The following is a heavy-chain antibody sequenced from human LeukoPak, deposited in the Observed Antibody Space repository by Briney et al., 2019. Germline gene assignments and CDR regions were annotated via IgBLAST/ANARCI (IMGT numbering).Heavy chain of an antibody. J-gene: IGHJ4*02. CDR2: ISGSGGST. CDR3: ARFGVVIIGFDY. Sequence: RXSCXXXGFTXXXYAMSWVRQAPGKGLEWVSAISGSGGSTYYADSVKGRFTISRDNSKNTLYLQMNSLRAEDTAVYYCARFGVVIIGFDYWGQGTLVTVSS. V-gene: IGHV3-23*01. D-gene: IGHD3-3*01. CDR1: GFTXXXYA.